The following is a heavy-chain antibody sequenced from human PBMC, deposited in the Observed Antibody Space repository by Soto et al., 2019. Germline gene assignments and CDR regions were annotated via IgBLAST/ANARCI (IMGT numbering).Heavy chain of an antibody. CDR1: GGSISSSNW. Sequence: PSETLSLTCAVSGGSISSSNWWSWVRQPPGKGLEWIGEIYHSGSTNYNPSLKSRVTISVDKSKNQFSLKLSSVTAADTAVYYCAVEYYYGSGSYPTPYYYGMDVWGQGTTVTVSS. CDR3: AVEYYYGSGSYPTPYYYGMDV. CDR2: IYHSGST. V-gene: IGHV4-4*02. D-gene: IGHD3-10*01. J-gene: IGHJ6*02.